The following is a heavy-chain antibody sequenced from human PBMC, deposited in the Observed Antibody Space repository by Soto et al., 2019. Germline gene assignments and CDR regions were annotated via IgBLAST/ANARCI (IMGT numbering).Heavy chain of an antibody. J-gene: IGHJ4*02. Sequence: QVQLQQWGARLLKPSETLSLTCAVSGGSFSGYYWNWIRQPPGKGLEWLGDINPSGSSNYNPSLKSRVSISLDTSKNQFSLKLTYVTAADTAVYYCARGGRYSAYRLPFDFWGQGTLVTVSS. CDR2: INPSGSS. CDR3: ARGGRYSAYRLPFDF. CDR1: GGSFSGYY. D-gene: IGHD5-12*01. V-gene: IGHV4-34*02.